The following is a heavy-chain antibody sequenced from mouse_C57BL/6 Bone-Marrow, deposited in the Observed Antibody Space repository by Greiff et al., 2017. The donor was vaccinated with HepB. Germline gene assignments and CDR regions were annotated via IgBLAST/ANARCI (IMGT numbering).Heavy chain of an antibody. CDR3: AREGLLLWGFAY. V-gene: IGHV5-4*01. D-gene: IGHD2-1*01. Sequence: EVHLVESGGGLVKPGGSLKLSCAASGFTFSSYAMSWVRQTPEKRLEWVATISDGGSYTYYPDNVKGRFTISRDNAKNNLYLQMSHLKSEDTAMYYCAREGLLLWGFAYWGQGTLVTVSA. CDR1: GFTFSSYA. CDR2: ISDGGSYT. J-gene: IGHJ3*01.